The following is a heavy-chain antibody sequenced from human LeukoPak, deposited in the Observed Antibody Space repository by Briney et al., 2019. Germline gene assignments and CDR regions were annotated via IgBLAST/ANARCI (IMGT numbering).Heavy chain of an antibody. Sequence: GGSLRLSCAASGFTFSSYAMSWVSQAPGKGLEWVSAISASGGSTYYADSVKGRFTISRDNSKNTLYLQMNSLRAEDTAVYYCAKARPLDIVVVVTAYDSWGQGTLVTVSS. V-gene: IGHV3-23*01. D-gene: IGHD2-15*01. CDR3: AKARPLDIVVVVTAYDS. CDR1: GFTFSSYA. CDR2: ISASGGST. J-gene: IGHJ5*01.